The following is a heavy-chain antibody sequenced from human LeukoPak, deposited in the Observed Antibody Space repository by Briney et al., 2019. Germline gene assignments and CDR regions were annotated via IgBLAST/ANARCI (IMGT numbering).Heavy chain of an antibody. J-gene: IGHJ4*02. CDR1: GFSFSSYT. V-gene: IGHV3-23*01. Sequence: GGSLRLSCAASGFSFSSYTMSWVRQAPGKGLEWVSTITTSDGNTYYADSVKGRFTVSRDNSKNTLFLQMNSLRAEDTAVYYCAKDGGLWVSAHWGDSWGRGTLVTVSS. CDR2: ITTSDGNT. CDR3: AKDGGLWVSAHWGDS. D-gene: IGHD7-27*01.